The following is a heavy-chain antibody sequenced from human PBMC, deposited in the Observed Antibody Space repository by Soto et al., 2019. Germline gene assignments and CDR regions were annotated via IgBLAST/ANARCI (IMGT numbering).Heavy chain of an antibody. J-gene: IGHJ6*03. CDR2: ISAYNGNT. CDR3: ARHLETRYFGWPYYYCFRDV. CDR1: GYTFTSYG. Sequence: QVQLVQSGAEVKKPGASVKVSCKASGYTFTSYGISWVRQAPGQGLEWMGWISAYNGNTNYAEKLQGRVTMTTDTSTSTAYMEQRSLQADDTAEYYCARHLETRYFGWPYYYCFRDVWGKGTTVTVSS. V-gene: IGHV1-18*01. D-gene: IGHD3-9*01.